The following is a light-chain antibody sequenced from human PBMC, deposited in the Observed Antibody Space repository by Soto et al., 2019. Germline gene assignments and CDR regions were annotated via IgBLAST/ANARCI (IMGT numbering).Light chain of an antibody. CDR1: QSISSY. V-gene: IGKV1-39*01. Sequence: LPITNSTSALSASVVDIVTIICRASQSISSYLNWYQQKPGKAPKLLIYAASSLQSGAPSRFSGSGSGTDFTLTISRLQPEDFATYYCQQSYSQRINFGQGTRLEIK. J-gene: IGKJ5*01. CDR3: QQSYSQRIN. CDR2: AAS.